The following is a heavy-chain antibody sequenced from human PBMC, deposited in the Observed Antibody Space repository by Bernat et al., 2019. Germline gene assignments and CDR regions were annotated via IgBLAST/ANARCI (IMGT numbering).Heavy chain of an antibody. Sequence: QVQLVESGGGVVQPGRSLRLSCAASGFTFSSYGIHWVRQAPGKGLEWVAVIWYDGSNKYYADSVKGRFTISRDNSKNTLYLQMNSLRAEDTAVYYCARDATWFEQNYFDYWGQGTLVTVSS. J-gene: IGHJ4*02. CDR1: GFTFSSYG. CDR3: ARDATWFEQNYFDY. D-gene: IGHD3-10*01. V-gene: IGHV3-33*01. CDR2: IWYDGSNK.